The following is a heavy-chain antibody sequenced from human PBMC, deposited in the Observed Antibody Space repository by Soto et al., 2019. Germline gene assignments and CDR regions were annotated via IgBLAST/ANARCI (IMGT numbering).Heavy chain of an antibody. Sequence: PSETRSLTCIVSNFSISSGYYWGWIRQSPGKGLEWIATIYHTGHTYYNPSLKSRVTISVDTSEDHCSLKLSSVTAADTAFYYCARVIGEFSLPGSLGFDFWGQGTLVTVSS. CDR3: ARVIGEFSLPGSLGFDF. CDR1: NFSISSGYY. J-gene: IGHJ4*02. D-gene: IGHD3-10*01. CDR2: IYHTGHT. V-gene: IGHV4-38-2*02.